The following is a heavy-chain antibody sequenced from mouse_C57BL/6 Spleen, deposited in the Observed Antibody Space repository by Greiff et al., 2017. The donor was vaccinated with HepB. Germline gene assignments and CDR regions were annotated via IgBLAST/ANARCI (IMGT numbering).Heavy chain of an antibody. CDR1: GYTFTDYY. D-gene: IGHD1-1*01. Sequence: EVQLQQSGPELVKPGASVKISCKASGYTFTDYYMNWVKQSHGKSLEWIGDINPNHGGTSYNQKFKGKATLPVDKSSSTAYMELRSLTSEDSAVYYCAKASTTVVDWYFDVWGTGTTVTVSS. CDR3: AKASTTVVDWYFDV. CDR2: INPNHGGT. V-gene: IGHV1-26*01. J-gene: IGHJ1*03.